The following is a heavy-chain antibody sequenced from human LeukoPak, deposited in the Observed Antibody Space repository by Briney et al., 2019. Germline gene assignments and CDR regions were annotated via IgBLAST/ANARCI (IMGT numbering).Heavy chain of an antibody. V-gene: IGHV3-9*01. J-gene: IGHJ4*02. CDR2: ISWNSGSI. CDR3: AKDHTGNSRLLDY. CDR1: GFTFSFYD. D-gene: IGHD1/OR15-1a*01. Sequence: GGSLRLSCTASGFTFSFYDMHWVRQAPGKGLEWVSGISWNSGSIGYADSVKGRFTISRDNAKNSLYLQMNSLRAEDTALYYCAKDHTGNSRLLDYWGQGTLVTVSS.